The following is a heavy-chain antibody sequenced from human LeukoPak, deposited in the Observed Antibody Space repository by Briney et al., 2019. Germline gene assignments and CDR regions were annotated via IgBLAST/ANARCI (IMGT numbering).Heavy chain of an antibody. CDR2: ISSSGSTI. V-gene: IGHV3-48*03. CDR3: ARAAKRYSSSCFDY. CDR1: GFTFSSYE. Sequence: PGGSLRLSCAASGFTFSSYEMNWVRQAPGKGLEWVSYISSSGSTIYYADSVKGRFTISRDNAKNSLYLQMNSLRAEDTAVYYCARAAKRYSSSCFDYWGQGTLVTVSS. D-gene: IGHD6-13*01. J-gene: IGHJ4*02.